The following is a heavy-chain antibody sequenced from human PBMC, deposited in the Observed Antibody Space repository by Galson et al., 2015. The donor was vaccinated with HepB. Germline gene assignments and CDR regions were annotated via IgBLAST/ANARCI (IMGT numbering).Heavy chain of an antibody. V-gene: IGHV3-33*01. Sequence: SLRLSCAASGFIFTHYGMHWVRQAPGKGLEWAAVIWYDGSKKYYVDSVKGRFTISGDNSKNTLYLQMNSLRAEDTAVYYCARGLIWSGPPYHYGLDVWGQGTTVTVSS. D-gene: IGHD3-3*01. CDR2: IWYDGSKK. CDR3: ARGLIWSGPPYHYGLDV. CDR1: GFIFTHYG. J-gene: IGHJ6*02.